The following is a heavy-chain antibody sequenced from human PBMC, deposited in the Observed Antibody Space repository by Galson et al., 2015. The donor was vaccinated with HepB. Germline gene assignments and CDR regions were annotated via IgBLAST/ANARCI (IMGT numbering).Heavy chain of an antibody. D-gene: IGHD3-10*01. CDR1: GFTFSSYA. Sequence: SLRLSCAASGFTFSSYAMHWVRQAPGKGLEWVAVISYDGSNKYYADSVKGRFTISRDNSKNTLYLQMNSLRAEDTAVYYCARDLRYGSGSYGGPGFGYWGQGTLVTVSS. CDR3: ARDLRYGSGSYGGPGFGY. J-gene: IGHJ4*02. V-gene: IGHV3-30*04. CDR2: ISYDGSNK.